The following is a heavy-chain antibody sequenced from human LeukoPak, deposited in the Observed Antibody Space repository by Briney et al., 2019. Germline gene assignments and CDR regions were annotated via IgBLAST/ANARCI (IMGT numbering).Heavy chain of an antibody. CDR2: IQQDGSEK. Sequence: GGSLRLSCAASGFTFNYYWLTWVRQAPGKGLEWVANIQQDGSEKYYVDSVKGRFIISRDNAKNSLYLQMNSLRAEDTAVYYCATVRKLRTRGVIDPLDYWGQGTLVTVSS. V-gene: IGHV3-7*01. D-gene: IGHD3-10*01. CDR3: ATVRKLRTRGVIDPLDY. CDR1: GFTFNYYW. J-gene: IGHJ4*02.